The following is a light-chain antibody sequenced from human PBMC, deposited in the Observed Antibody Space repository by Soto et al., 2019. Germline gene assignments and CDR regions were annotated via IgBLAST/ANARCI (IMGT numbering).Light chain of an antibody. V-gene: IGKV1-33*01. Sequence: IQMTQSPSSLSCSLGDSVTITCQASHDISNNLNWYQQKPGKAPKLLIYDASNLEIGVPSRFSGTGSGTDFTFTISSMKPEDIATYYCQPYDYTITFGQGTRLEIK. CDR3: QPYDYTIT. CDR1: HDISNN. J-gene: IGKJ5*01. CDR2: DAS.